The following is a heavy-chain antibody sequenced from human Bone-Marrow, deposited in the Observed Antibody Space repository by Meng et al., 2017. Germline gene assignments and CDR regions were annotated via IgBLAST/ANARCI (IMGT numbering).Heavy chain of an antibody. V-gene: IGHV3-30*12. J-gene: IGHJ3*02. CDR3: ARDLVGWLVRYDAFDI. D-gene: IGHD6-19*01. CDR1: GFTFSSYG. CDR2: VSYDGNDK. Sequence: SLKISCAASGFTFSSYGMHWVRQAPGKGLEWVAGVSYDGNDKYYAESVKGRFTISRDNSKKTLYLQMNTLRAEDTAVYYCARDLVGWLVRYDAFDIWGQGTMVTVSS.